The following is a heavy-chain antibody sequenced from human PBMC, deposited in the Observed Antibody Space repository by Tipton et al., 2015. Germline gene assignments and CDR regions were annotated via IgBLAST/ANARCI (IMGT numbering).Heavy chain of an antibody. CDR3: ARDAWAGDSRGFYYIY. V-gene: IGHV4-28*03. Sequence: TLSLTCAVSGYSISSGYYWSWIRQPPGMRLEWIGYIDFRGSTEYNPSVKSRVSISVDRSKNQFSLRLNSVTAADTAVYFCARDAWAGDSRGFYYIYWGQGTLVIVSS. CDR1: GYSISSGYY. CDR2: IDFRGST. J-gene: IGHJ4*02. D-gene: IGHD3-22*01.